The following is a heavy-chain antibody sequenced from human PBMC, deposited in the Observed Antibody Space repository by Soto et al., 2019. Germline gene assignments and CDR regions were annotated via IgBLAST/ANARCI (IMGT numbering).Heavy chain of an antibody. V-gene: IGHV5-10-1*01. CDR3: ATRYDSSGSYYYGMDV. J-gene: IGHJ6*02. D-gene: IGHD3-22*01. CDR2: IDPSDSYT. Sequence: GESLKISCKGSGYSFTSYWISWVRQMPGKGLEWMGRIDPSDSYTNYSASFQGHVTISADKSISTAYLQWSSLKASDTAMYYCATRYDSSGSYYYGMDVWGQGTTVTVSS. CDR1: GYSFTSYW.